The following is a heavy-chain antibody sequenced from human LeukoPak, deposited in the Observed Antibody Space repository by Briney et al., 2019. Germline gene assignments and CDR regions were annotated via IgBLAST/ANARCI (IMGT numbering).Heavy chain of an antibody. D-gene: IGHD2-21*02. V-gene: IGHV1-69*06. CDR2: IIPIFGTA. Sequence: ASVKVSCKASGGTFSSYAISWVRQAPGQGLEWMGGIIPIFGTANYAQKFQGRVTITADKSTSTAYMELSSLRSEDTAVYYCARGSPYCGGDCYHNWFDPWGQGTLVTVSS. CDR1: GGTFSSYA. J-gene: IGHJ5*02. CDR3: ARGSPYCGGDCYHNWFDP.